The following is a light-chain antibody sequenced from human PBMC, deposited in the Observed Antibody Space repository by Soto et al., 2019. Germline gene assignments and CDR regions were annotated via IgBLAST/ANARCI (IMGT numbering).Light chain of an antibody. CDR3: MQTIQLPVT. V-gene: IGKV2D-29*01. J-gene: IGKJ5*01. CDR1: QNLLHSNGKTY. CDR2: ELT. Sequence: DIVMPQTPLSLSVTPGQPSSISCKSSQNLLHSNGKTYLYCYLQKPGQPPQLLIYELTNRFSGVPAKFSGGGSGTDFTLKFSRVETADVGVYDGMQTIQLPVTFGQGTRLEIK.